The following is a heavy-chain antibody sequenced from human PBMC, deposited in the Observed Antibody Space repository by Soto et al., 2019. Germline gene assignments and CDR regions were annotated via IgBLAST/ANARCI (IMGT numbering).Heavy chain of an antibody. Sequence: QVQLVQSGAEVKKPGSSVKVSCKASGGTFSSYAISWVRQAPGQGLEWMGGIIPIFGTANYAQKFQGRVTITADKSKRKAYMELSSRRSEDTAVDYCARNWNDPLSGVYPSTNYFDYWGQGTLVTVSS. CDR1: GGTFSSYA. CDR2: IIPIFGTA. D-gene: IGHD1-1*01. V-gene: IGHV1-69*06. J-gene: IGHJ4*02. CDR3: ARNWNDPLSGVYPSTNYFDY.